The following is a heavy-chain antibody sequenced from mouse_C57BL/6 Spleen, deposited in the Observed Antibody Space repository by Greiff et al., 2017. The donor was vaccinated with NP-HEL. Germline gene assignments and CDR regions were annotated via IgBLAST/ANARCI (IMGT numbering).Heavy chain of an antibody. CDR2: ISDGGSYT. J-gene: IGHJ1*03. CDR3: ARRGYYGSYWYFDV. D-gene: IGHD1-1*01. V-gene: IGHV5-4*01. Sequence: EVQLVESGGGLVKPGGSLKLSCAASGFTFSSYAMSWVRQTPEKRLEWVATISDGGSYTYYPDNVKGRFTISRDNAKNNLYLQMSHLKSEDTAMYYCARRGYYGSYWYFDVWGTGTTVTVSS. CDR1: GFTFSSYA.